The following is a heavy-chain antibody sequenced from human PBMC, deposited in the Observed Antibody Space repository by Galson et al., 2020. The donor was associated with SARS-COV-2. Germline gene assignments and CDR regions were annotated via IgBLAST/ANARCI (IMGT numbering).Heavy chain of an antibody. J-gene: IGHJ5*02. CDR2: IIPMFRTP. D-gene: IGHD3-10*01. CDR3: AQGPYTVILT. V-gene: IGHV1-69*13. Sequence: SVKVSCKASGGNFSNYAVNWVRQAPGHGLEWMGGIIPMFRTPNYAQNFQGRLTITADEFTSTADMELSSLRSDDTAVYYCAQGPYTVILTWGQGTLVTVSS. CDR1: GGNFSNYA.